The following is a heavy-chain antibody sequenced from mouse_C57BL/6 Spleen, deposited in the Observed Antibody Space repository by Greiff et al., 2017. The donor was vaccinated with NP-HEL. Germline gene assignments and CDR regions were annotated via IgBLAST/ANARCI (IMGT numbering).Heavy chain of an antibody. CDR1: GFTFSSYG. J-gene: IGHJ2*01. CDR3: ERHEGLPPYYFDY. CDR2: ISSGGSYT. V-gene: IGHV5-6*01. Sequence: EVMLVESGGDLVKPGGSLKLSCAASGFTFSSYGMSWVRQTPDKRLEWVATISSGGSYTYYPDSVKGRFTISRDIAKNTLYLQMSSLKSEDTAMYYCERHEGLPPYYFDYWGQGTTLTVSS. D-gene: IGHD2-4*01.